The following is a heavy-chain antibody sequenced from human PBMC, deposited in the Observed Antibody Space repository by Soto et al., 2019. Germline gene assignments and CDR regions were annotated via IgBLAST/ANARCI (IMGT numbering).Heavy chain of an antibody. J-gene: IGHJ4*02. CDR1: RFTLSNYG. V-gene: IGHV3-33*01. D-gene: IGHD3-22*01. CDR3: ARDPYDNSGSYFNAPLDY. Sequence: QVHLVESGGGVVQPGRSLRLSCAASRFTLSNYGMHWVRQAPGKGLDWVAVMWSDGRTTFYADSVKGRFTLSRDNSKNTLYLQMDSLRAEDTAVYYCARDPYDNSGSYFNAPLDYWGQGTLVTVSS. CDR2: MWSDGRTT.